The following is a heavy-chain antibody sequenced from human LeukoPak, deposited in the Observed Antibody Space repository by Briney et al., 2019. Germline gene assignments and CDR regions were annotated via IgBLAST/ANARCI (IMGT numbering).Heavy chain of an antibody. CDR2: IEKNGSGK. CDR3: TTDRWYSADH. Sequence: PGGSLRLSGTVSGFIFSNSWMAWIRQAPGKGLEWVAIIEKNGSGKNYVDSVKGRFIISRDNAKNSLFLQMDSLKVEDTAIYHCTTDRWYSADHWGQGTLATVSS. J-gene: IGHJ5*02. D-gene: IGHD2-15*01. CDR1: GFIFSNSW. V-gene: IGHV3-7*03.